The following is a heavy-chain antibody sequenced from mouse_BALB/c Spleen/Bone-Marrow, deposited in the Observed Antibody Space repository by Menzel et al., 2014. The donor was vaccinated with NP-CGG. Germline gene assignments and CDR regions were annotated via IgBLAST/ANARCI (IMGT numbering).Heavy chain of an antibody. CDR3: SRLIYSSSYIVDF. J-gene: IGHJ4*01. V-gene: IGHV1S81*02. D-gene: IGHD1-1*01. CDR2: INPSNGRT. CDR1: GYTFTGYW. Sequence: VQLQQSGAELVRPGASVKLSCKASGYTFTGYWMHWVKQRPGQGLEWLGEINPSNGRTNYNEKFKSMATLTVDKSSSTAYMQLSSLTSEDSAVFYCSRLIYSSSYIVDFWGQGTSVTVSS.